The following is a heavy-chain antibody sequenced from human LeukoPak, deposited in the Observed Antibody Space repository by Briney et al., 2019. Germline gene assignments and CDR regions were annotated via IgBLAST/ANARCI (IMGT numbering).Heavy chain of an antibody. V-gene: IGHV4-34*01. CDR2: INHSGST. Sequence: SETLSLTCAVYGGSFSGYYWSWIRQPPGKGLKWIGEINHSGSTNYNPSLKSRVTISVDTSKNQFSLKLSSVTAADTAVYYCARGIKRITMIVVTSYFDYWGQGTLVTVSS. J-gene: IGHJ4*02. D-gene: IGHD3-22*01. CDR1: GGSFSGYY. CDR3: ARGIKRITMIVVTSYFDY.